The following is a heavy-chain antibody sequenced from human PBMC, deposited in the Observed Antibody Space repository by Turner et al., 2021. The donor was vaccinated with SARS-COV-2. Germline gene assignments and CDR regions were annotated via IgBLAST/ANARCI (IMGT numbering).Heavy chain of an antibody. V-gene: IGHV3-33*01. CDR3: ARGESRDGYNWYYYGMDV. J-gene: IGHJ6*02. D-gene: IGHD5-12*01. CDR1: GFTFSNYG. Sequence: QVQLVESGGGVVQPGRSLRLSCAASGFTFSNYGMHWVRQAPGKGLEWVAFIWYDGSNKYYADSVKGRFTISRDNSKNTLYLQMNSLRAEDTAVYYCARGESRDGYNWYYYGMDVWGQGTTVTVSS. CDR2: IWYDGSNK.